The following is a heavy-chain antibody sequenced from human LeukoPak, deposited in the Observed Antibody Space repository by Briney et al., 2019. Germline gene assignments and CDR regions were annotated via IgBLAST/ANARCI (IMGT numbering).Heavy chain of an antibody. CDR1: GGSISSYY. Sequence: PSETLSLTCAVSGGSISSYYWSWIRQPLGKGLEWIGYIYYSGNTNYNPSLKSRVTISVDTSKNQFSLKLSSVTAADTAVYYCARYGESYGSGGNWFDPWGQGTLVTVSS. D-gene: IGHD3-10*01. CDR2: IYYSGNT. V-gene: IGHV4-59*13. CDR3: ARYGESYGSGGNWFDP. J-gene: IGHJ5*02.